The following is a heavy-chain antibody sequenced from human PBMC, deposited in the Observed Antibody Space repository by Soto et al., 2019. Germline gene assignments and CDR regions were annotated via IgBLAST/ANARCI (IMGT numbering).Heavy chain of an antibody. D-gene: IGHD6-13*01. CDR1: GGSISSSSYY. CDR3: ARVAAAGSPHLDY. Sequence: SETLCLTCTVSGGSISSSSYYGGWIRQPPGKGLEWIGSIYYSGSTYYNPSLKSRVTISVDTSKNQFSLKLSSVTAADTAVYYCARVAAAGSPHLDYWGQGTLVTVSS. V-gene: IGHV4-39*01. CDR2: IYYSGST. J-gene: IGHJ4*02.